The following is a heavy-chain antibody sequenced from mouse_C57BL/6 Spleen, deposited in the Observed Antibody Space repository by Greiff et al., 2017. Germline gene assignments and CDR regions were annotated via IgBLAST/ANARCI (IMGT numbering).Heavy chain of an antibody. CDR2: IDPSDSYT. V-gene: IGHV1-59*01. CDR1: GYTFTSYW. CDR3: ARMAITTVENYYAMDY. Sequence: VQLQQPGAELVRPGTSVKLSCKASGYTFTSYWMHWVKQRPGQGLEWIGVIDPSDSYTNYNQKFKGKATLTVDTSSSTAYMQLSSLTSEDSAVYYCARMAITTVENYYAMDYWGQGTSVTVSS. D-gene: IGHD1-1*01. J-gene: IGHJ4*01.